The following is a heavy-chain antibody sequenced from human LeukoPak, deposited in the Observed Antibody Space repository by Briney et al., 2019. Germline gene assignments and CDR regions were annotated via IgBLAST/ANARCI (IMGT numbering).Heavy chain of an antibody. CDR2: ITGRSTT. D-gene: IGHD7-27*01. Sequence: GGSLRLSCAASGFIFSHYGINWVRQAPGKGLEWVSGITGRSTTYYADSVKGRFTISRDNSKNMVWLQINSPTAEDTATYYCAKDGNWARFEDWGQGTLVTVSS. V-gene: IGHV3-23*01. CDR1: GFIFSHYG. J-gene: IGHJ4*02. CDR3: AKDGNWARFED.